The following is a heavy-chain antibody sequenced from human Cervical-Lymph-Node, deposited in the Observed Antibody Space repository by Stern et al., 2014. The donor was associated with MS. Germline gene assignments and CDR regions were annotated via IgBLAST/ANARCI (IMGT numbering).Heavy chain of an antibody. V-gene: IGHV1-18*01. J-gene: IGHJ6*02. CDR3: ARSALSLTAATVYGVDV. D-gene: IGHD6-13*01. CDR1: GYTFINYV. Sequence: VQLEESGVEVKKPGASVKVSCKASGYTFINYVISWVRQAPGQGLEWIGWISAYNGNTNYAQKFQGRVTMTTDTSTSTAFMELRSLRSDDTALYYCARSALSLTAATVYGVDVWGQGTTVTVSS. CDR2: ISAYNGNT.